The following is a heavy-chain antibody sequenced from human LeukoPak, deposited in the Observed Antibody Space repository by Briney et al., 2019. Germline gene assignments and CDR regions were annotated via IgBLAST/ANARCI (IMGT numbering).Heavy chain of an antibody. D-gene: IGHD2-21*01. CDR3: TPVMVEDRGF. J-gene: IGHJ4*02. Sequence: GGSLTLSCAASGFIFNKAWMNWVRQAPGKGPEWVGRIKSNNVGGTTDYASTVEGRFIISSDDSKNTIYLQMNRLIIDDTAIYYCTPVMVEDRGFWGQGTLVTVSS. CDR2: IKSNNVGGTT. V-gene: IGHV3-15*01. CDR1: GFIFNKAW.